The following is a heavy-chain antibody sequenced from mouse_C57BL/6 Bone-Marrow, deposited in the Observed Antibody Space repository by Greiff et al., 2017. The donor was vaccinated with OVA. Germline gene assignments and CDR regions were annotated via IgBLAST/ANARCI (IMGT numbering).Heavy chain of an antibody. D-gene: IGHD2-3*01. CDR3: TKDGYYAMDY. CDR1: GFTFSSYA. Sequence: EVKLVESGEGLVKPGGSLKLSCAASGFTFSSYAMSWVRQTPEKRLEWVAYISSGGDYIYYADTVKGRFTISRDNARNTLYLQMSSLKADDTAMYYCTKDGYYAMDYWGQGTSVTVSS. V-gene: IGHV5-9-1*02. J-gene: IGHJ4*01. CDR2: ISSGGDYI.